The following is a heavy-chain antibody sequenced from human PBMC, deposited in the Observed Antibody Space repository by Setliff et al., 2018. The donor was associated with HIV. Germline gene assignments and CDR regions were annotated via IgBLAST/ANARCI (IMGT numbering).Heavy chain of an antibody. CDR1: GFIFGDYA. CDR2: IRRKTQGGAT. CDR3: TRDSIYYDILTGYQYYFDY. Sequence: PGGSLRLSCTTSGFIFGDYAMTWVRQAPGKGLEWVGFIRRKTQGGATEYAASVKGRVAISRDDSKSIAYLELNSLKTDDTAVYYCTRDSIYYDILTGYQYYFDYWGQGTLVTVSS. D-gene: IGHD3-9*01. V-gene: IGHV3-49*04. J-gene: IGHJ4*02.